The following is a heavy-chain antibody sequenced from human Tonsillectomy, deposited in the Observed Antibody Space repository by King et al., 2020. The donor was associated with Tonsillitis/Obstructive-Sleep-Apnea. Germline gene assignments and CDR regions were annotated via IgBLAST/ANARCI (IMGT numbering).Heavy chain of an antibody. V-gene: IGHV3-23*04. Sequence: EVQLVQSGGGLVQPGGSLRLSCAASGFTFSSYAMSWVRQAPGKGLEWVSAISGSGGSTYYADSVKGRFTISRDNSKTTLYLQMNSLRAEDTAAYYCAKDPLWDIVVVPAASISYWGQGTLVTVSS. CDR1: GFTFSSYA. J-gene: IGHJ4*02. D-gene: IGHD2-2*01. CDR2: ISGSGGST. CDR3: AKDPLWDIVVVPAASISY.